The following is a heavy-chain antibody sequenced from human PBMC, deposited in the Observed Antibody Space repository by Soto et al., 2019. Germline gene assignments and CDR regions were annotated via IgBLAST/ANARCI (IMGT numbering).Heavy chain of an antibody. V-gene: IGHV4-39*01. CDR1: GFSISSFTYY. CDR2: VYYNENT. J-gene: IGHJ5*02. Sequence: SETLSLTCAVSGFSISSFTYYWGWIPQPPGKGLEWIGTVYYNENTYYNPSLKSRVTITVDTAKNQFSLNLRSVTAADTAMYFCARRERYYGSSAWFDPWGRGTLVTVSS. D-gene: IGHD3-10*01. CDR3: ARRERYYGSSAWFDP.